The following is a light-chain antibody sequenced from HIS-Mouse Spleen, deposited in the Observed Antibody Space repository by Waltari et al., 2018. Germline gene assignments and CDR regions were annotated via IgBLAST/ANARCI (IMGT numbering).Light chain of an antibody. Sequence: QSALTQPASVSGSPGQSITISCPGTSSDVGRYHLVSWYQQHPGKAPKLMMYEGSKRPSRVSNLFSGSKSGNTASLTSSGLQAEDEADYYCCSYAGSSTWVFGGGTKLTVL. V-gene: IGLV2-23*01. CDR1: SSDVGRYHL. CDR2: EGS. J-gene: IGLJ3*02. CDR3: CSYAGSSTWV.